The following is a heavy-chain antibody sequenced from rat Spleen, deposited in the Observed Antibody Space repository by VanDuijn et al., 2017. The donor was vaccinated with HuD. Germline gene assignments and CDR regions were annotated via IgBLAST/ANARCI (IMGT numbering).Heavy chain of an antibody. D-gene: IGHD1-10*01. J-gene: IGHJ2*01. CDR2: ITYEGSST. V-gene: IGHV5-22*01. CDR1: GFTFSNFY. Sequence: EVQLVESGEGLVQPGGSMHLSCAASGFTFSNFYMAWVRQAPMKGLEWVASITYEGSSTYYRDSVKGRFSVSRDYTKSTLXLQIAILRYASTAXXXCXXXNYXXXNYXXXWGQGVXXTV. CDR3: XXXNYXXXNYXXX.